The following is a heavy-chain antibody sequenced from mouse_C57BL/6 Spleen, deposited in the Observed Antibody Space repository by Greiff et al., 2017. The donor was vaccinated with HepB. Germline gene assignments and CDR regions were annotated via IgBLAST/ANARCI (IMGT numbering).Heavy chain of an antibody. CDR1: GYSITSGYY. D-gene: IGHD2-4*01. CDR3: ARVDDYGWYFDV. CDR2: ISYDGSN. V-gene: IGHV3-6*01. J-gene: IGHJ1*03. Sequence: EVKLQESGPGLVKPSQSLSLTCSVTGYSITSGYYWNWIRQFPGNKLEWMGYISYDGSNNYNPSLKNRISITRDTSKNQFFLKLNSVTTEDTATYYCARVDDYGWYFDVWGTGTTVTVSS.